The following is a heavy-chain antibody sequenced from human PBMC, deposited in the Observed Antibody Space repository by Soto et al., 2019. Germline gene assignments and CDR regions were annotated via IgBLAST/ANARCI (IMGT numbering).Heavy chain of an antibody. CDR1: GFTFSSYW. J-gene: IGHJ6*02. Sequence: EVQLVESGGGLVQPGGSLRLSCAASGFTFSSYWMHWVRQAPGKGLVWVSRIDNAGSSVRYADSVKGRFTISRDNAKDTLYLQMNRLRAEDTAVYYWTRGGGSVSGMDVWGQGTTVTVSS. D-gene: IGHD1-26*01. CDR2: IDNAGSSV. CDR3: TRGGGSVSGMDV. V-gene: IGHV3-74*01.